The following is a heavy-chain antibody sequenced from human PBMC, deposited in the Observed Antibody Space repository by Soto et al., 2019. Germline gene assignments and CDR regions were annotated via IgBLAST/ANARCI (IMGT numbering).Heavy chain of an antibody. V-gene: IGHV3-74*01. CDR1: GFTFSTYW. D-gene: IGHD6-19*01. Sequence: LRLSCAASGFTFSTYWMYWVRQAPGKGLVWVSRTNSDGSDTSYADSVKGRFTISRDNAKNTLYLQMNSLRAEDTAVYYCARDRGWSLFDYWGQGTLVTVSS. J-gene: IGHJ4*02. CDR3: ARDRGWSLFDY. CDR2: TNSDGSDT.